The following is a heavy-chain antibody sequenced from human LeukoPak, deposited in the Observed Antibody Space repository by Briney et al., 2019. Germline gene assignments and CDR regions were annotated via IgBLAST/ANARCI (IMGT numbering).Heavy chain of an antibody. D-gene: IGHD3-9*01. V-gene: IGHV4-34*01. Sequence: SETLSLTCAVYGGSFSGYYWSWIRQPPGKGLEWIGEINHSGSTNYNPSLKSRVTISVDTSKNQFSLKLSSVTAADTAVYYCARRRKYYDILTGYPLYYFHYWGQGTLVTVSS. CDR2: INHSGST. J-gene: IGHJ4*02. CDR1: GGSFSGYY. CDR3: ARRRKYYDILTGYPLYYFHY.